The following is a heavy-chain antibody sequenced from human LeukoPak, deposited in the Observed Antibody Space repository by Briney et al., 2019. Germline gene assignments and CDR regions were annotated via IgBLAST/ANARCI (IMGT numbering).Heavy chain of an antibody. J-gene: IGHJ4*02. CDR1: GFTFSSNW. V-gene: IGHV3-74*01. CDR2: INEDGSTT. Sequence: GGSLRLSCAASGFTFSSNWMHWVRQAPGKGPVWVSRINEDGSTTNYADSVKGRSTIFRDNAKNTLYLQMNSLRTEDTAVYYCVRDLGGRSGHWGQGTLVTVSS. CDR3: VRDLGGRSGH. D-gene: IGHD1-26*01.